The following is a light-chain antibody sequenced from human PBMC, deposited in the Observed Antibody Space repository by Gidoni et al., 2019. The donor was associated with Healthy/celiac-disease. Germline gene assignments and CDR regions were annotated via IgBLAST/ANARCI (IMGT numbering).Light chain of an antibody. V-gene: IGKV1-5*03. J-gene: IGKJ1*01. Sequence: DIHMPQSPSTLSSSVGDRVTITCRASQSISSWLAWYQQKPGKAPKLLIYKASSLESGVPSRFSGSGSGTEFTITISSLQTDDFATYYCQQYNSYSQTVXQXTKVEIK. CDR2: KAS. CDR3: QQYNSYSQT. CDR1: QSISSW.